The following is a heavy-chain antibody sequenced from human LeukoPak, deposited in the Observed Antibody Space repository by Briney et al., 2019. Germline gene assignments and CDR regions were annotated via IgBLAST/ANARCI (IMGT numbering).Heavy chain of an antibody. CDR1: GGSISSGSYY. V-gene: IGHV4-61*02. CDR2: IYTSGST. D-gene: IGHD6-13*01. Sequence: SETLSLTCTVSGGSISSGSYYWSCIRQPAGKGLECIGRIYTSGSTNYNPSLKSRVAISVDTSKNQFSLKLSSVTAADTAVYYCAKGGEQQLGRFDYWGQGTLVTVSS. J-gene: IGHJ4*02. CDR3: AKGGEQQLGRFDY.